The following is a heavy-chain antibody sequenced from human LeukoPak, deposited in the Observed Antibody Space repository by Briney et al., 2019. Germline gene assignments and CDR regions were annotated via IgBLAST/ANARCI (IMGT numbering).Heavy chain of an antibody. CDR3: AKDIGQGTGSGSLSFDY. CDR2: ISWDGGST. D-gene: IGHD3-10*01. Sequence: SGGSLRLSCAASGFTFDDYTMHWVRQAPGKGLEWVSLISWDGGSTYYADSVKGRFTISRDNSKNSLYLQMNSLRTEDTALYYCAKDIGQGTGSGSLSFDYWGQGTLVTVSS. J-gene: IGHJ4*02. V-gene: IGHV3-43*01. CDR1: GFTFDDYT.